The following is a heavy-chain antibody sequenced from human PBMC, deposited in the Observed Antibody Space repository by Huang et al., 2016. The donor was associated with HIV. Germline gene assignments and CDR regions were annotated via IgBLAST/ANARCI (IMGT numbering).Heavy chain of an antibody. CDR2: ISNDGSNN. CDR3: ARAKDTWDAYDI. Sequence: QVQLVESGGGVVQPGRSLRLSCAASGFPFNSHAMHWVRQAPGKGRDWVAVISNDGSNNYYADSVKGRFTISRDSSKSTLFLHMTSLRTEDTAVYYCARAKDTWDAYDIWGQGTMVIVSS. J-gene: IGHJ3*02. D-gene: IGHD5-18*01. V-gene: IGHV3-30-3*01. CDR1: GFPFNSHA.